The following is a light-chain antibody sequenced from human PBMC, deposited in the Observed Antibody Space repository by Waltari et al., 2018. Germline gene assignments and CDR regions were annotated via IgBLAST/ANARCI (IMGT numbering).Light chain of an antibody. Sequence: QSALPQPASVSGSPGQSTTISCTGTNSDIGASNYVSWYQQHPGKAPILIIFDVTFRSAGVSHRFSGSKSGNTASLTISGLQAEDEADYFCASYIGSALELFGGGTRLTVL. CDR1: NSDIGASNY. CDR2: DVT. J-gene: IGLJ3*02. V-gene: IGLV2-14*03. CDR3: ASYIGSALEL.